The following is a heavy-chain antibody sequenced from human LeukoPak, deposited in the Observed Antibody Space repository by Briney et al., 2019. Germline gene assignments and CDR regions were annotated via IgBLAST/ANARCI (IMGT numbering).Heavy chain of an antibody. J-gene: IGHJ5*02. Sequence: GGSLRLSCAASGFTFSTYDMHSVRQATGQGLEGVSGIGTAGDTYYLGSVQGRFTISRENAKNSLYLQMNSLRAGDTAVYYCARGAEGFDPWGQGTLVTVSS. CDR2: IGTAGDT. CDR3: ARGAEGFDP. V-gene: IGHV3-13*01. D-gene: IGHD1-14*01. CDR1: GFTFSTYD.